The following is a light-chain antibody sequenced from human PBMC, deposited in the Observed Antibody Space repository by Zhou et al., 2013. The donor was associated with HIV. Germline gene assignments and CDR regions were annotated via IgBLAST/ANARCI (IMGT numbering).Light chain of an antibody. CDR3: QQCNSTWT. V-gene: IGKV1-5*03. CDR1: QSISSW. J-gene: IGKJ1*01. CDR2: KAS. Sequence: DIQMTQSPSTLSASVGDRVTITCRASQSISSWLAWYQQKPGKAPKLLIYKASSLESGVPSRFSGSGSGTEFTLTISSLQPDDFATYYCQQCNSTWTFGQGTKVE.